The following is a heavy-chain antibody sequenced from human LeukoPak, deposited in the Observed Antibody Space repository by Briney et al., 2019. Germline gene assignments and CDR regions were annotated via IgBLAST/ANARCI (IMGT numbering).Heavy chain of an antibody. V-gene: IGHV3-21*01. CDR1: GFTFSSYS. Sequence: AGGSLRLSCAASGFTFSSYSMNWVRQAPGKGPEWVSSISSSSSYIYYADSVKGRFTISRDNAKNSLYLQMNSLRAEGTAVYYCARTGMATDLDYWGQGTLVTVSS. CDR3: ARTGMATDLDY. J-gene: IGHJ4*02. CDR2: ISSSSSYI. D-gene: IGHD5-24*01.